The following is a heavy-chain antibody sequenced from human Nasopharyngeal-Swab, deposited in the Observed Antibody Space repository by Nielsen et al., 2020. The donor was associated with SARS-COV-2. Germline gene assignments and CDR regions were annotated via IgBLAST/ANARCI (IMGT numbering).Heavy chain of an antibody. Sequence: GGSLRLSCAASGFIFSNYAMAWVRQSPRQGLEWVSAITGRGGDTYYADYVKGRFTVSRDNSQNTLFLQMNSLRAGDTAVYYCVKDHFYDTKGYPPCTYGMDVWGQGTTVTVSS. J-gene: IGHJ6*02. CDR1: GFIFSNYA. V-gene: IGHV3-23*01. CDR2: ITGRGGDT. CDR3: VKDHFYDTKGYPPCTYGMDV. D-gene: IGHD5/OR15-5a*01.